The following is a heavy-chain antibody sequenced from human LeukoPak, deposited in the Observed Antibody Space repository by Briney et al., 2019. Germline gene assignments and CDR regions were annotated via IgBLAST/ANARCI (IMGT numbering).Heavy chain of an antibody. CDR3: ARLGFETYYDSSGYYYAPH. Sequence: ASVKVSCKASGYTFTSYGISWVRQAPGQGLEWMGWISAYNGNTNYAQKLQGRVTMTTDTYTSTAYMELRSLRSDDTAVYYCARLGFETYYDSSGYYYAPHWGQGTLVTVSS. J-gene: IGHJ4*02. D-gene: IGHD3-22*01. V-gene: IGHV1-18*01. CDR1: GYTFTSYG. CDR2: ISAYNGNT.